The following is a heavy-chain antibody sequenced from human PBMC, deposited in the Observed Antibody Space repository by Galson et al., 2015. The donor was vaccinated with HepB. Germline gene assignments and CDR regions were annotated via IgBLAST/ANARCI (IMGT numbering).Heavy chain of an antibody. V-gene: IGHV5-51*03. Sequence: QSGAEVKKPGESLKISCKGSGYSFTKYWIGWVRQMPGKGLEWMGIIYLGDSDTIIYSPSLQGQVTISADKSISTAYLQWSSLKASDTAMYYCARNGGYDSTDYSPTAFDYWGQGTLVSVSS. J-gene: IGHJ4*02. CDR1: GYSFTKYW. CDR2: IYLGDSDTI. CDR3: ARNGGYDSTDYSPTAFDY. D-gene: IGHD3-22*01.